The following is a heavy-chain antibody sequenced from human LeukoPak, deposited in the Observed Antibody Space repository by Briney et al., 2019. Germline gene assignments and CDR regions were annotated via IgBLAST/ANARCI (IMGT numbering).Heavy chain of an antibody. CDR1: GGTFSSYA. CDR2: IIPIFGTA. Sequence: APVKVSCKASGGTFSSYAISWVRQAPGQGLEWMGGIIPIFGTANYAQKFQGRVTITADESTSTAYMELSSLRSEDTAVYYCARPRFPDYYYYGMGVWGQGTTVTVSS. CDR3: ARPRFPDYYYYGMGV. V-gene: IGHV1-69*13. J-gene: IGHJ6*02.